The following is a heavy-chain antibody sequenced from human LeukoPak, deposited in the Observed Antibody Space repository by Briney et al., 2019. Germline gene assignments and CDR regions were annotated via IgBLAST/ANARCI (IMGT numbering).Heavy chain of an antibody. CDR3: ARADGGSGSYLFDY. V-gene: IGHV4-34*01. D-gene: IGHD3-10*01. J-gene: IGHJ4*02. CDR1: GGSFSGYY. Sequence: SETLSLTCAVYGGSFSGYYWGWIRQPPGKGLEWIGEINHSGSTNYNPSLKSRVTISVDTSKNQFSLKLSSVTAADTAVYYCARADGGSGSYLFDYWGQGTLATVSS. CDR2: INHSGST.